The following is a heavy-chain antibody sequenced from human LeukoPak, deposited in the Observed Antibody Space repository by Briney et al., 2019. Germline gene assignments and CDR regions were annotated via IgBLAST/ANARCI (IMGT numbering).Heavy chain of an antibody. CDR1: GASVSTYY. D-gene: IGHD4/OR15-4a*01. V-gene: IGHV4-4*07. CDR2: IYASGNT. Sequence: SETLSLTCTVAGASVSTYYWGWIRQPAGTGLEWIGRIYASGNTNYNPSLKSRVTISRDTSKNQFSLRLTSVTAADTAVYYCARDYGGNYHFDYWGQGTLVTVSS. CDR3: ARDYGGNYHFDY. J-gene: IGHJ4*02.